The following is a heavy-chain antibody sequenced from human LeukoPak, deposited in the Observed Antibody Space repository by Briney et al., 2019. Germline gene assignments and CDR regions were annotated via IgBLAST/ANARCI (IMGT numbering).Heavy chain of an antibody. J-gene: IGHJ4*02. Sequence: GGSLRLSCAASGFTFSSYGMHWVRQAPGKGLEWVAFIRYDGSNKYYADSVKGRFTISRDSSKNTLYLQMNSLRAEDTAVYYCAKALYYYGSGSYPFDYWGQGTLVTVSS. CDR2: IRYDGSNK. V-gene: IGHV3-30*02. CDR1: GFTFSSYG. CDR3: AKALYYYGSGSYPFDY. D-gene: IGHD3-10*01.